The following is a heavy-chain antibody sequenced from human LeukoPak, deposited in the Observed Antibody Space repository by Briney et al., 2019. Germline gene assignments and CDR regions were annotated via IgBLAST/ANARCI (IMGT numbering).Heavy chain of an antibody. J-gene: IGHJ4*02. D-gene: IGHD6-19*01. CDR1: GFTVSSNY. CDR3: ATSGWWGYFDY. Sequence: GGSLRLSCAASGFTVSSNYMSWVRQAPGKGLEWVSIIYSGGSTYYADSVRGRFTISRDNSKNTLYLLMDSLRAEDTAVYYCATSGWWGYFDYWGQGTLVTVSS. CDR2: IYSGGST. V-gene: IGHV3-66*01.